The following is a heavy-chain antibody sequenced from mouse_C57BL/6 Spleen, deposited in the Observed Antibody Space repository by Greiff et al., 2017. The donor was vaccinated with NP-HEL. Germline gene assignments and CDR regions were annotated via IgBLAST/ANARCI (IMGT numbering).Heavy chain of an antibody. CDR1: GYTFTSYW. CDR2: INPSSGYT. D-gene: IGHD1-1*01. CDR3: ASPSYGSSYVFAY. Sequence: QVQLQQSGAELAKPGASVKLSCKASGYTFTSYWMHWVKQRPGQGLEWIGYINPSSGYTKYNQKFKDKATLTADKSSSTAYMQLSSLTYEDSAVYYCASPSYGSSYVFAYWGQGTLVTVSA. J-gene: IGHJ3*01. V-gene: IGHV1-7*01.